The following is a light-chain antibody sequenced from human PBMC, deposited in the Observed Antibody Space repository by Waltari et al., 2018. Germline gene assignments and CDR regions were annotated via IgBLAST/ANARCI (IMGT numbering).Light chain of an antibody. Sequence: IQMTQSPSTLSASVGDRVTITYRASQSIGRKWAWYRQKPGKAPNLLIYDGSSFESGVPSRFTGSGSGTEFTLTISNLQPDDVATFYCQHYSTSSWTFGQGTKVEIK. CDR3: QHYSTSSWT. V-gene: IGKV1-5*01. CDR1: QSIGRK. J-gene: IGKJ1*01. CDR2: DGS.